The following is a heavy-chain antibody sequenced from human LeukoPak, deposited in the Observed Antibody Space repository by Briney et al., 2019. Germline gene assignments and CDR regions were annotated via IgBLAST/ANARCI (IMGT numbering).Heavy chain of an antibody. J-gene: IGHJ3*02. V-gene: IGHV3-30*02. CDR3: ANGLYCSSTSCYEDAFDI. D-gene: IGHD2-2*01. CDR1: GFSFSNYG. CDR2: IVYTGNNK. Sequence: GGSLKLSCAASGFSFSNYGIHWVRQAPGKGLEWVAFIVYTGNNKYYADSVKGRFTISRDNSKNTLYLQMNSLRAEDTAVYYCANGLYCSSTSCYEDAFDIWGQGTMVTVSS.